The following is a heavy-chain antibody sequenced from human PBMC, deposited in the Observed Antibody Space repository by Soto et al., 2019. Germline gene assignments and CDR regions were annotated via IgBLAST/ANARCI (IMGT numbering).Heavy chain of an antibody. CDR3: ARDSITIFGGGMDV. D-gene: IGHD3-3*01. J-gene: IGHJ6*02. Sequence: GGSLRLSCVASDFTFSTYSMNWVRQAPGKGLEWVAYTSATSNHIYYADSLKGRFTISRDNAKSSLYLHMNSLRAEDTAVYFCARDSITIFGGGMDVWGQGTTVTVSS. V-gene: IGHV3-21*01. CDR2: TSATSNHI. CDR1: DFTFSTYS.